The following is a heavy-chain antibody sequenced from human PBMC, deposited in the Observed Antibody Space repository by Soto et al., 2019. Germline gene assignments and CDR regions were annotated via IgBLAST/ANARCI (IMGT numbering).Heavy chain of an antibody. J-gene: IGHJ6*02. CDR2: IYLNDDK. Sequence: QITLKESGPTLVKPTQTLTLTCTFSGFSLSTSGVGVGWIRQPPGKALEWLALIYLNDDKRYSPSLKSRLTITNDTSKNQVVLTMTNMDPVDTATYYCARQLSYYYDSSGYYYYYGMDVWGQGTTVTVSS. CDR3: ARQLSYYYDSSGYYYYYGMDV. D-gene: IGHD3-22*01. V-gene: IGHV2-5*01. CDR1: GFSLSTSGVG.